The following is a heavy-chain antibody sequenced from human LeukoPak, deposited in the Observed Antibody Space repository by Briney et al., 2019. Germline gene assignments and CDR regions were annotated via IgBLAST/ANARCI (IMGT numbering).Heavy chain of an antibody. CDR2: ISGTGSTT. CDR1: GFTFNSYD. J-gene: IGHJ4*02. Sequence: QSGGSLRLSCAASGFTFNSYDMSWVRQAPGKGLEWVSSISGTGSTTYYADSVKGRFAISRDNSKDTLYLQMTSLTADDTAMYYCAKDQRFGDLADYRGQGTLVTVSS. CDR3: AKDQRFGDLADY. D-gene: IGHD3-10*01. V-gene: IGHV3-23*01.